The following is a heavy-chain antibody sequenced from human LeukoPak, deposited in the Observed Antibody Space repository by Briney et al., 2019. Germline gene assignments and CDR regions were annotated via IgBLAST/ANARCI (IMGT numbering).Heavy chain of an antibody. D-gene: IGHD3-10*01. V-gene: IGHV3-21*01. J-gene: IGHJ3*02. CDR1: GLSFKNYA. CDR2: ISSSSSYI. CDR3: ARQMVRGVTGRAFDI. Sequence: GGSLRLSCVASGLSFKNYAMNWVRQAPGKGLEWVSSISSSSSYIYYADSVKGRFTISRDNAKNSLYLQMNSLRAEDTAVYYCARQMVRGVTGRAFDIWGQGTMVTVSS.